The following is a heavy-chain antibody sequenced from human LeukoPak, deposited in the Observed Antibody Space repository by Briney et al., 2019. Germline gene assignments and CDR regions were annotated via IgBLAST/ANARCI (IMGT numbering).Heavy chain of an antibody. V-gene: IGHV1-2*02. Sequence: ASVKVSCKASGYTFTGYYMHWVRQAPGQGLEWMGWINPNSGGTNYAQKFQGRVTMTRDTSISTAYMELSSLRSDDTAVYYCAKTDARSSSYYYTLDVWGQGTTVTVSS. CDR1: GYTFTGYY. J-gene: IGHJ6*02. CDR3: AKTDARSSSYYYTLDV. CDR2: INPNSGGT.